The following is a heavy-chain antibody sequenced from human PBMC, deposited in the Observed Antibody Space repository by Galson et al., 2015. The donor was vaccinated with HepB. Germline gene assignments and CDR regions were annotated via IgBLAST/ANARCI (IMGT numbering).Heavy chain of an antibody. V-gene: IGHV3-30-3*01. Sequence: SLRLSCAASGFTFSSYAMHWVRQAPGKGLEWVAVISYDGSNKYYADSVKGRFTISRDNSKNTLYLQMNSLKTEDTAVYYCTRDTAVGWDPYEVGVPKYYYYYYGMDVWGQGTTVTVSS. CDR3: TRDTAVGWDPYEVGVPKYYYYYYGMDV. CDR2: ISYDGSNK. D-gene: IGHD4-23*01. J-gene: IGHJ6*02. CDR1: GFTFSSYA.